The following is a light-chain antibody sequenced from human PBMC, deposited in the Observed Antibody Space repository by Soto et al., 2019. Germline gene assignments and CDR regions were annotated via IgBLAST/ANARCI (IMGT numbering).Light chain of an antibody. CDR3: QQYNNWPTWT. CDR2: GAS. J-gene: IGKJ1*01. CDR1: QSVSSN. V-gene: IGKV3-15*01. Sequence: ELVLTQSPVALSLSSGERATLSCRASQSVSSNLAWYQQKPGQAPRLLIYGASTRATGIPARFSGSGSGTEFTLTISSLQSEDFAVYYCQQYNNWPTWTFGQGTKVEIK.